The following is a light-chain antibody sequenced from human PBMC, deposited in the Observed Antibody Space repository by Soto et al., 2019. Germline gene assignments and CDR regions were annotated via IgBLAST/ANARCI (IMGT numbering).Light chain of an antibody. CDR2: DGS. CDR1: NIGTKS. CDR3: QMWDSSSDHVV. V-gene: IGLV3-21*02. J-gene: IGLJ2*01. Sequence: SYELTQPPSVSVAPGQTARITCGGNNIGTKSVHWYQHQPGQAPVLVVYDGSDRPSGIPERFSGSNFGNTATLTISRVQAGDEADYYCQMWDSSSDHVVFGGGTQVTVL.